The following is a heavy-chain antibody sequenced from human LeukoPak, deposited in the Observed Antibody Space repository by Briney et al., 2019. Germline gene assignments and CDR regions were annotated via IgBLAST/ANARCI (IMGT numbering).Heavy chain of an antibody. D-gene: IGHD5-24*01. CDR2: IIPIFGTA. CDR1: GGTFSSYA. CDR3: ARRRDGYQLDY. V-gene: IGHV1-69*06. Sequence: GSSVKVSCKASGGTFSSYAISWVRQAPGQGLEWMGGIIPIFGTANYAQKFQGRVTITADKSTSTAYMELSGLRSEDTAVYYCARRRDGYQLDYWGQGTLVTVSS. J-gene: IGHJ4*02.